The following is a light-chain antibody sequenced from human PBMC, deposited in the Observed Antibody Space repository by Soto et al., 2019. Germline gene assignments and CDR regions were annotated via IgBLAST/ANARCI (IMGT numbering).Light chain of an antibody. CDR3: QQSYSTLLT. CDR2: AAS. CDR1: QSISSY. J-gene: IGKJ1*01. Sequence: DIQMTQSPSSLSASVGDRVTIACRASQSISSYLNWYQHKPGKAPKLLLYAASSLQSGVPSRFSGSGSGTDFILSISSLQPEDFATYYCQQSYSTLLTFGQGTKMEIK. V-gene: IGKV1-39*01.